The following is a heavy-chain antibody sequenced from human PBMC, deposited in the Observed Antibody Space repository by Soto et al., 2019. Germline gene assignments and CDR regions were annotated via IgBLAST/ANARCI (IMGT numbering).Heavy chain of an antibody. J-gene: IGHJ6*03. CDR1: GGSISSYY. CDR2: IYYSGST. D-gene: IGHD2-2*01. V-gene: IGHV4-59*01. CDR3: ASVQRVVPGRYYYYYMDV. Sequence: SETLSLTCTVSGGSISSYYWSWIRQPPGKGLEWIGYIYYSGSTNYNPSLKSRVTISVDTSKNQFSLKLSSVTAADTAVYYCASVQRVVPGRYYYYYMDVWGKGTTVTVSS.